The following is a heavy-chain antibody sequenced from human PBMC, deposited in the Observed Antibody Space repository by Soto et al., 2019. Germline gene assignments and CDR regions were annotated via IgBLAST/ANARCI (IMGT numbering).Heavy chain of an antibody. CDR3: VRTVPQGSGDV. CDR2: IYYSGST. V-gene: IGHV4-39*01. J-gene: IGHJ3*01. D-gene: IGHD3-10*01. Sequence: SETLSLTCTVSGGSISSSSYYWGWIRQPPGKGLEWIGSIYYSGSTYYNPSLKSRVTISVDTSKNQFSLRLSSVTAADTAIYYCVRTVPQGSGDVWGRGTRVTVSS. CDR1: GGSISSSSYY.